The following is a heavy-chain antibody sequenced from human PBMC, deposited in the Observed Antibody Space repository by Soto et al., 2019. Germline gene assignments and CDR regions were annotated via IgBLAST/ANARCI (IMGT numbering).Heavy chain of an antibody. CDR1: GDSVSSNSAV. J-gene: IGHJ6*02. D-gene: IGHD2-15*01. CDR3: ERDPPYSSPVLDV. Sequence: PSQTLSLTCAISGDSVSSNSAVWIWIRQSPSRGLEWLGRTYYRSKWYNDYAISAKSRITINPDTSKNQFSLQLNSVTPEDTAVYYCERDPPYSSPVLDVWGPGTTVPVS. V-gene: IGHV6-1*01. CDR2: TYYRSKWYN.